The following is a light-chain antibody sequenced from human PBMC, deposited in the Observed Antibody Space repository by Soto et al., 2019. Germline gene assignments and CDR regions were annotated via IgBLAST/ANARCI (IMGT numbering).Light chain of an antibody. V-gene: IGKV1-33*01. CDR1: QDISNY. CDR3: HSYNTMSRT. J-gene: IGKJ1*01. CDR2: DAS. Sequence: DIQMTQSPSSLSASVGDRVTITCQASQDISNYLNWYQQKPGKAPKLLIYDASNLETGVPSRFSGSGSGTDFTFTISSLQPEDVATYYCHSYNTMSRTFGQGTTVEIK.